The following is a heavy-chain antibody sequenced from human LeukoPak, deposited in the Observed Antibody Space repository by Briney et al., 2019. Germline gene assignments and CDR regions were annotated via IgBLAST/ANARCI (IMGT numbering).Heavy chain of an antibody. V-gene: IGHV3-48*01. CDR1: EFTFSSYS. CDR3: TRDHYPGIARGGACNF. J-gene: IGHJ3*01. CDR2: ITNSGNSK. D-gene: IGHD2/OR15-2a*01. Sequence: GGSLRLSCAASEFTFSSYSMNWVRQAPGKGLEWVSYITNSGNSKSYADSVKGRFTISRDNSKNATYLEMNSMRVEDTAIYYCTRDHYPGIARGGACNFWGQGTMVTVSS.